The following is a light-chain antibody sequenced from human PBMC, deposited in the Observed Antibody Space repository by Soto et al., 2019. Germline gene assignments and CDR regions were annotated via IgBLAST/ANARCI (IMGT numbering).Light chain of an antibody. CDR3: QQYNNWPLT. CDR1: QSVARN. CDR2: AVS. J-gene: IGKJ4*01. Sequence: ETVMTQSPATLSVSLGEGATLSCRASQSVARNFAWYQQKPGRPPRLLIYAVSTRATNIPARFSGSGSGTEFTLTISSLQSEDFAVYYCQQYNNWPLTFGGGTKVDIK. V-gene: IGKV3-15*01.